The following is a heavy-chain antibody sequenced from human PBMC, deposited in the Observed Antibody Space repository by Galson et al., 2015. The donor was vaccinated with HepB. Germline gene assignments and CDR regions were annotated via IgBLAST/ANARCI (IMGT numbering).Heavy chain of an antibody. CDR1: GFTFSSYS. D-gene: IGHD6-19*01. Sequence: SLRLSCAASGFTFSSYSMNRVRQAPGKGLEWVSSIRSSSSYIYYADSVKGRFIVSRDNSRNTLSLQMNSLRAEDTAMYYCAREGKIGQWLPRNVGSCDLWGQGTMVTVSS. CDR3: AREGKIGQWLPRNVGSCDL. CDR2: IRSSSSYI. V-gene: IGHV3-21*04. J-gene: IGHJ3*01.